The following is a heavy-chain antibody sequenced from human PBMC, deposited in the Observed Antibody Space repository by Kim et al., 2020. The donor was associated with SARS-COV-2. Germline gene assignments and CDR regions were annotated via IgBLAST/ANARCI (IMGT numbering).Heavy chain of an antibody. V-gene: IGHV1-24*01. CDR1: GYTLTELS. J-gene: IGHJ6*04. D-gene: IGHD6-19*01. CDR3: ATSPAVAGYYYSYYGMDV. Sequence: ASVKVSCKVSGYTLTELSMHWVRQAPGKGLEWMGGFDPEDGETIYAQKFQGRVTMTEDTSTDTAYMELSSLRSEDTAVYYCATSPAVAGYYYSYYGMDVWGKGTTVTVSS. CDR2: FDPEDGET.